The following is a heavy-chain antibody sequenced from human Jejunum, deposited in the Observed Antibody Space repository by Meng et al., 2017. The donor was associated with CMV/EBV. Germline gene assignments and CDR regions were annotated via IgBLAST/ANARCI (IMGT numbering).Heavy chain of an antibody. Sequence: EVQLLESGGDLVQPXGSLRLSCAASGFTFSNYAMTWVRQAPGKGLEWVSSISGGAVNTYYADAVKGRFTNSRDNSRNTLYLQMNSLRAEDTAVYYCGKQTANWGVAIDYWGQGTLVTVSS. D-gene: IGHD7-27*01. J-gene: IGHJ4*02. CDR3: GKQTANWGVAIDY. CDR2: ISGGAVNT. V-gene: IGHV3-23*01. CDR1: GFTFSNYA.